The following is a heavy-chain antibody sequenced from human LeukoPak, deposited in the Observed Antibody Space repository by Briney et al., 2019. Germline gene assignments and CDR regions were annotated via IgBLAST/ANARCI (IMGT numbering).Heavy chain of an antibody. Sequence: GGSLRLSCAASGFTFSSYSMNWVRQAPGKGLEWVSSISSSSSYIYYADSVKGRFTISRDNAKNSLYLQMNSLRAEDTAVYYCARDRREWELLDAFDIWGQGTMVTVSS. CDR1: GFTFSSYS. CDR3: ARDRREWELLDAFDI. V-gene: IGHV3-21*01. CDR2: ISSSSSYI. D-gene: IGHD1-26*01. J-gene: IGHJ3*02.